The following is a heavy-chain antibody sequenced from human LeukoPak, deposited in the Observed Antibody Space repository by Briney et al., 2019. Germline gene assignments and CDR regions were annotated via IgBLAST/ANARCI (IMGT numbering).Heavy chain of an antibody. Sequence: SGTLSLTCAVYGGSFSGYYWSWIRQPPGKGLEWIGEINHSGSTNYNPSLKSRVTISVDTSKNQFSLKLSSVTAADTAVYYCAGGAPSRALYDFWSGYYGMDVWGQGTTVTVSS. J-gene: IGHJ6*02. CDR1: GGSFSGYY. CDR2: INHSGST. V-gene: IGHV4-34*01. D-gene: IGHD3-3*01. CDR3: AGGAPSRALYDFWSGYYGMDV.